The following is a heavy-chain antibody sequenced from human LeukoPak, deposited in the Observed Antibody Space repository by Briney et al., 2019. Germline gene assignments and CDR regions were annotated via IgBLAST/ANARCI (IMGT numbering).Heavy chain of an antibody. CDR3: ARDQGGSYSFHYYYMDV. CDR2: INPNSGGT. J-gene: IGHJ6*03. V-gene: IGHV1-2*02. D-gene: IGHD1-26*01. CDR1: GYTFTVYY. Sequence: GASVKVSCKASGYTFTVYYMHWVRQAPGQGLEWMGWINPNSGGTNYAQKFQGRVTMTRDTSISTAYMELSRLRSDDTAVYYCARDQGGSYSFHYYYMDVWGKGTTVTISS.